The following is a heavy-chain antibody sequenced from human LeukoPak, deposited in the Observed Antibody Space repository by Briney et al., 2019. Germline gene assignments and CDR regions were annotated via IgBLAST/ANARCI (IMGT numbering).Heavy chain of an antibody. CDR1: GGSISSSSYY. CDR3: ARQGLEYYDSSGLTDY. CDR2: IYYSGST. J-gene: IGHJ4*02. Sequence: SETLSLTCTVSGGSISSSSYYWGWIRQPPGKGLEWIGSIYYSGSTYYNPSLKSRVTISVDTSKNQFSLKLSSVTAADTAVYYCARQGLEYYDSSGLTDYWGQGTLVTVSS. D-gene: IGHD3-22*01. V-gene: IGHV4-39*01.